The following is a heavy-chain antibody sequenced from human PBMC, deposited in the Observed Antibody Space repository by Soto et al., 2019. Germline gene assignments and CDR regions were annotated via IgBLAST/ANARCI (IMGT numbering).Heavy chain of an antibody. J-gene: IGHJ1*01. Sequence: XXTLSLTCAVYGGSFSGHYWSWIRQPPGKGLEGXGEVSXNGSNRYNPSLXSRVTISVXTSKNQFSLKLTTVTAEDTAIYYCARGQWLDSNWGKGTLVTVYS. D-gene: IGHD6-19*01. V-gene: IGHV4-34*01. CDR1: GGSFSGHY. CDR2: VSXNGSN. CDR3: ARGQWLDSN.